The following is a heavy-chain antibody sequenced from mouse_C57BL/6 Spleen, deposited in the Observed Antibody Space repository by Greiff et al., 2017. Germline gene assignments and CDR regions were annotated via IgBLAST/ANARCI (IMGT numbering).Heavy chain of an antibody. D-gene: IGHD2-4*01. J-gene: IGHJ3*01. Sequence: EVKLMESGPGLVKPSQSLSFTCSVTGYSITSGYYWNWIRQFPGNKLEWMGYISYDGSNNYNPSLKNRISITRDTSKNQFFLKLNSVTTEDTATYYCAREEGDYAPFAYWGQGTLVTVSA. V-gene: IGHV3-6*01. CDR3: AREEGDYAPFAY. CDR2: ISYDGSN. CDR1: GYSITSGYY.